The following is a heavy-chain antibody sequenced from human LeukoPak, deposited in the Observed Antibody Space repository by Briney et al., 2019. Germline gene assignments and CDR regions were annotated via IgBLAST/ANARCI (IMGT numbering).Heavy chain of an antibody. D-gene: IGHD2/OR15-2a*01. CDR2: INPDSGGT. J-gene: IGHJ3*01. CDR1: GYTFTGYY. V-gene: IGHV1-2*02. CDR3: ARTFYDTLDSDAFDF. Sequence: ASVKVSCKASGYTFTGYYMHWVRQAPGQGLEWMGWINPDSGGTNNAQRFQGRVTMTRDTSISTAYMELSRLRSDDTAVYYCARTFYDTLDSDAFDFWGQGTMVIVSS.